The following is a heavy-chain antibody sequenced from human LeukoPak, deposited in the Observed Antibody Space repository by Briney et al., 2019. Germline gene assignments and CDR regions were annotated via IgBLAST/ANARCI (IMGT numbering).Heavy chain of an antibody. Sequence: NPSETLSLTCTVSGGSISCGDYYWSWIRQPPGKGLKWIGYIHYSVTTNYNPSPTRRFTLSLDTSKTQFSLKLTSVTAADTPIYFCARWGTYWGQGILVTVSS. D-gene: IGHD7-27*01. CDR1: GGSISCGDYY. CDR3: ARWGTY. CDR2: IHYSVTT. J-gene: IGHJ4*02. V-gene: IGHV4-61*08.